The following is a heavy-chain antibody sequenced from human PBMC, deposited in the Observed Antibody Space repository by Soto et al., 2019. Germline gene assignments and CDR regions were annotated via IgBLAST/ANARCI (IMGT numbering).Heavy chain of an antibody. D-gene: IGHD6-6*01. J-gene: IGHJ4*02. V-gene: IGHV3-30*04. Sequence: QVQLVESGGGVVQPGRSLRLYYAASGFTFSGYAMHWVRQAPGKGLEWVAATSYDENYKYYADSVKGRFTISRDNSKNTLFLQMNSLRSEDTAVYYCARQGGSSGIWYFDYWGQGSLVTVSS. CDR3: ARQGGSSGIWYFDY. CDR2: TSYDENYK. CDR1: GFTFSGYA.